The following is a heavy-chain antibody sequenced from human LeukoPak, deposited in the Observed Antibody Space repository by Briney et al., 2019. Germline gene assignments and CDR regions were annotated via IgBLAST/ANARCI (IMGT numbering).Heavy chain of an antibody. CDR1: GFTFSSYE. Sequence: GGSLRLSCVASGFTFSSYEMNWVRQAPGKGLEWVSYISSGGTAIYYADSVKGRFTISRDNAKNSLYLQMNSLRAEGTAVYYCARDRSYCGGDCYLDAFDIWGQGTMVTVSS. CDR2: ISSGGTAI. J-gene: IGHJ3*02. CDR3: ARDRSYCGGDCYLDAFDI. D-gene: IGHD2-21*02. V-gene: IGHV3-48*03.